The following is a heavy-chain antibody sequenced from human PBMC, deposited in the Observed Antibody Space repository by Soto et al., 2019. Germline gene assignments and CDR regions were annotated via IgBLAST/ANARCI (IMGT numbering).Heavy chain of an antibody. CDR2: IYYTGST. CDR3: ARGFRSGWYGDYFDS. Sequence: QVQLQESGPGLVKPSETLSLTCTVSGGSISSFYWSWIRQSPGRGLEWIGYIYYTGSTHYNPSLKSRLTISVDTSKNQFSLRLSSVTAAETAVYFCARGFRSGWYGDYFDSWGQGTLVTVSS. V-gene: IGHV4-59*01. J-gene: IGHJ4*02. CDR1: GGSISSFY. D-gene: IGHD6-19*01.